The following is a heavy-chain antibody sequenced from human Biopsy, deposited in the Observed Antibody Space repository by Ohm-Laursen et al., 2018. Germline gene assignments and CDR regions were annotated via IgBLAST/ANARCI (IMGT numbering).Heavy chain of an antibody. D-gene: IGHD2-15*01. Sequence: SDTLSLTCAVFGKTFSDYQWSWIRQPPGQGLEWIGQINHAETTNYNPSLKIRVPISTYVSKYEFSLRLTFVTAADTAVYLCGNEVHGRDYWGLGAQVTVSS. CDR3: GNEVHGRDY. CDR1: GKTFSDYQ. J-gene: IGHJ4*02. CDR2: INHAETT. V-gene: IGHV4-34*08.